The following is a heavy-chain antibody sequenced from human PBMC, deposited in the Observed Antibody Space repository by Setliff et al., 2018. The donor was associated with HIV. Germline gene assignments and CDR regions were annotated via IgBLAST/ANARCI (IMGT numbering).Heavy chain of an antibody. V-gene: IGHV4-39*01. J-gene: IGHJ5*02. CDR1: GGSISSSSYY. CDR2: IYYRGST. Sequence: SETLSLTCTVSGGSISSSSYYWGWIRQPPGKGLEWIGSIYYRGSTYYNPSLKSRVTISVDTSENQFSLRLNSVTAADTAVYYCARGRMGYYGSGSYLPWGQGMLVTVSS. CDR3: ARGRMGYYGSGSYLP. D-gene: IGHD3-10*01.